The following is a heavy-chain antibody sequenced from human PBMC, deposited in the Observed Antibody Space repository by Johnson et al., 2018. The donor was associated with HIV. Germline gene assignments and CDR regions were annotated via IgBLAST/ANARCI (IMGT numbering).Heavy chain of an antibody. CDR3: AKCIWGSSLIDAFDI. CDR1: GFTFSSYA. Sequence: QVQLVESGGGVVQPGRSLRLSCAASGFTFSSYAMHWVRQAPGKGLEWVAVISYDGSNKYYADSVKGRFTISRDNSKNTLHLQINSLRAEDTAVYYCAKCIWGSSLIDAFDIWGQGTMVTVSS. D-gene: IGHD6-13*01. CDR2: ISYDGSNK. J-gene: IGHJ3*02. V-gene: IGHV3-30*04.